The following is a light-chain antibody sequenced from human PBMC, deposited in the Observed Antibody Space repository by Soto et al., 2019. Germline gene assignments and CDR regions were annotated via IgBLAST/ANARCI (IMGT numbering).Light chain of an antibody. Sequence: QSVLTQPPSVSGAPGQRVTISCTGSSSNIGAGYDVHWYQQLPGTAPKLLIYNNNNRPPGVPDRFSGSKSGTSASLAISGLQAEDEADYYCSSYTSSSTSFGTGTKVTVL. CDR3: SSYTSSSTS. J-gene: IGLJ1*01. CDR2: NNN. CDR1: SSNIGAGYD. V-gene: IGLV1-40*01.